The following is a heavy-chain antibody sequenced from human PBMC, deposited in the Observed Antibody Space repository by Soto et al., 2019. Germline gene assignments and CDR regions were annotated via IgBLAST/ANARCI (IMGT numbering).Heavy chain of an antibody. J-gene: IGHJ6*03. V-gene: IGHV4-34*01. CDR1: GGSFSGYY. D-gene: IGHD4-17*01. CDR2: INHSGST. CDR3: VRVRKTVTTFRSYYYMDV. Sequence: SETLSLTCAVYGGSFSGYYWSWIRQPPGKGLEWIEEINHSGSTNYNPSLKSRVTISVDTSKNQFSLKLSSVTAADTAVFFCVRVRKTVTTFRSYYYMDVWGKGTTVTF.